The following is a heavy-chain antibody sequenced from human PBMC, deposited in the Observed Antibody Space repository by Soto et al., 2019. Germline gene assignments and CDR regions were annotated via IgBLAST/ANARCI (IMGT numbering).Heavy chain of an antibody. CDR3: AREAVVVVAVPNPPNCFDP. CDR2: INHSGST. J-gene: IGHJ5*02. Sequence: AAMPRTCGVSGGSISGAYWSWIRQSPGKGLEWIGEINHSGSTNYNPSLKSRVTISVDTSKNQFSLKLSSVTAADTAVYYCAREAVVVVAVPNPPNCFDPPGPG. D-gene: IGHD2-15*01. V-gene: IGHV4-34*01. CDR1: GGSISGAY.